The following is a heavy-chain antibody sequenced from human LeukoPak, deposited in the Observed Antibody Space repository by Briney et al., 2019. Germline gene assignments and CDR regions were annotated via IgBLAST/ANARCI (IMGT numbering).Heavy chain of an antibody. D-gene: IGHD2-15*01. CDR3: ARDGGGNFDY. Sequence: SETLSLTCAVYGGSFSGYYWSWIRQPPGKGLEWIGEISHSGSTNYNPSLKSRVTISVDTSKNQFSLKLSSVTAADTAVYYCARDGGGNFDYWGQGTLVTVSS. V-gene: IGHV4-34*01. CDR1: GGSFSGYY. J-gene: IGHJ4*02. CDR2: ISHSGST.